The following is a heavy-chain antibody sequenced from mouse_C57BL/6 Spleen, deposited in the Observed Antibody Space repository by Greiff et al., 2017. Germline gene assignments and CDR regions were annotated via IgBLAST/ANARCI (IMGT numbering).Heavy chain of an antibody. V-gene: IGHV1-39*01. D-gene: IGHD2-12*01. CDR2: ITPNYGTT. CDR1: GYSFTDYN. J-gene: IGHJ4*01. Sequence: EVQLQESGPELVKPGASVQISCKASGYSFTDYNMNWVKQSNGKSLEWIGVITPNYGTTSSNQKFKGKATLTVDQSSSTAYMQLNGLTSEDSAVYYCARLTTYYAMDYWGQGTSVTVSS. CDR3: ARLTTYYAMDY.